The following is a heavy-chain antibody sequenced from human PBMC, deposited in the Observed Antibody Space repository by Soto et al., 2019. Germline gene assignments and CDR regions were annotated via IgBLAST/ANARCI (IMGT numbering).Heavy chain of an antibody. CDR1: GGTFSSYA. J-gene: IGHJ6*02. CDR2: IIPIFGTA. D-gene: IGHD2-15*01. Sequence: QVQLVQSGAEVKKPGSSVKVSCKASGGTFSSYAISWVRQAPGQGLEWMGGIIPIFGTANYAQKFQGRVTITADESTSTAYMELSSLRSEDTAVYYSARAYCSGGSCYSRYYYYYGMDVWGQGTTVTVSS. V-gene: IGHV1-69*01. CDR3: ARAYCSGGSCYSRYYYYYGMDV.